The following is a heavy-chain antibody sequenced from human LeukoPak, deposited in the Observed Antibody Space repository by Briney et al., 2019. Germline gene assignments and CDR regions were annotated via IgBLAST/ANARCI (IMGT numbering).Heavy chain of an antibody. Sequence: SETLSLTCTVSGGSISSSSYYWGWIRQPPGKGLEWIGSIYHSGSTYYNPSLKSRVTISVDTSKNQFSLKLSSVTAADTAVYYCARKMTVTTWVDYWGQGTLVTVSS. CDR2: IYHSGST. V-gene: IGHV4-39*07. J-gene: IGHJ4*02. CDR1: GGSISSSSYY. D-gene: IGHD4-17*01. CDR3: ARKMTVTTWVDY.